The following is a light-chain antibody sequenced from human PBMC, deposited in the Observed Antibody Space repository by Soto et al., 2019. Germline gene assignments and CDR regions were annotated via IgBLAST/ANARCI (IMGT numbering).Light chain of an antibody. CDR3: AAWDDTVRSYV. CDR1: ISNIGNNY. V-gene: IGLV1-47*01. J-gene: IGLJ1*01. Sequence: VLTQPPSVSGTPGQRVTISCSGSISNIGNNYVYWFQQLPGTAPKVLSNRNDQRPSGVPDRFSGSKSGTSASLAISGLRSEDEAEYYCAAWDDTVRSYVFGTGTKLTVL. CDR2: RND.